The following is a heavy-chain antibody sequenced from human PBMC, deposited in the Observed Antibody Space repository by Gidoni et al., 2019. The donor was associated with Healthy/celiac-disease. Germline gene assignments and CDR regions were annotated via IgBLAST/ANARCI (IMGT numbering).Heavy chain of an antibody. D-gene: IGHD6-13*01. J-gene: IGHJ3*02. Sequence: EVQLVQSGAEVNKPGESLQISCKGSGYSFTSSWIGWVRQMPGKGLEWIEIIYHGDSDTRYSPSIQGQVTISADKSTTTASLQWSSLKASHTAMYHCARGAEQLRDGQTAFDIWGQGTMVTVSS. CDR1: GYSFTSSW. CDR2: IYHGDSDT. CDR3: ARGAEQLRDGQTAFDI. V-gene: IGHV5-51*01.